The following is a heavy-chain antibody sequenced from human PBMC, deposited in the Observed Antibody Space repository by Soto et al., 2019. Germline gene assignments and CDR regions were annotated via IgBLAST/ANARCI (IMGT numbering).Heavy chain of an antibody. CDR3: TRDCYEDYYFEY. J-gene: IGHJ4*02. Sequence: ASVKVSCKASGYTFSRYYIHWVRHAPGQGLERMGIINPGGVITSYAQKFQGRVTMTMDTSTSTVYLERNGLRSDDTAEYYCTRDCYEDYYFEYWGQGTQVTVPS. CDR1: GYTFSRYY. V-gene: IGHV1-46*01. D-gene: IGHD2-15*01. CDR2: INPGGVIT.